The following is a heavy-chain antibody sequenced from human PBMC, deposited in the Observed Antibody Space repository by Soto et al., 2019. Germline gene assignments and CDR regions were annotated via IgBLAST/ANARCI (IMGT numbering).Heavy chain of an antibody. J-gene: IGHJ3*02. CDR2: IIPIFGTA. V-gene: IGHV1-69*01. D-gene: IGHD3-22*01. CDR1: GGTFSSYA. CDR3: AKDMFYDSSDPTGNAFDI. Sequence: QVQLVQSGAEVKKPGSSVKVSCKASGGTFSSYAISWVRQAPGQGLEWMGGIIPIFGTANYAQKFQGRVTITADESTSTAYMELSSLRSEDTAVYYCAKDMFYDSSDPTGNAFDIWGQGTMVTVSS.